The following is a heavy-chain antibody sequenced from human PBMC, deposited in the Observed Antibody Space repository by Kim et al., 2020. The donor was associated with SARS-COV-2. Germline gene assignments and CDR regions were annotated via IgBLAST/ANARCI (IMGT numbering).Heavy chain of an antibody. CDR3: ARGGGRRYGVYYFDY. Sequence: SETLSLTCAVYGGSFSGYYWSWIRQPPGKGLEWIGEINHSGSTNYNPSLKSRVTISVDTSKNQFSLKLSSVTAADTAVYYCARGGGRRYGVYYFDYWGQG. J-gene: IGHJ4*02. V-gene: IGHV4-34*01. CDR2: INHSGST. D-gene: IGHD3-3*01. CDR1: GGSFSGYY.